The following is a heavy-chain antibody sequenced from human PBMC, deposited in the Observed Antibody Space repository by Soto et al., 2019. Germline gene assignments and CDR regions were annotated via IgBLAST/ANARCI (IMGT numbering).Heavy chain of an antibody. CDR1: GFSLRSSGVS. J-gene: IGHJ4*02. CDR2: IYWNDDK. D-gene: IGHD5-12*01. V-gene: IGHV2-5*01. CDR3: AHCPTWTYPWEPSKPFFAY. Sequence: SGPTLVNPTQTLTLTCSFSGFSLRSSGVSVGWIRQPPGKALEWLALIYWNDDKHYSPSLKSRLTITKDTSKNQVVLTMTNVDPVDTATYFCAHCPTWTYPWEPSKPFFAYWGQGALVTVSS.